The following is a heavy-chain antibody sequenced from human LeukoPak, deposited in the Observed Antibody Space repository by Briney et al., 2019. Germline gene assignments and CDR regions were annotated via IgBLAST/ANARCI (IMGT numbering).Heavy chain of an antibody. CDR3: AKDQGLITFGGVIVMRNAFDI. CDR2: ISGSSVRT. V-gene: IGHV3-23*01. CDR1: GFTFTSYA. D-gene: IGHD3-16*02. J-gene: IGHJ3*02. Sequence: PGGSLRLSCAASGFTFTSYAMSSVREAPGHGLKWVSAISGSSVRTYYADSVKGRFTISRDNSKNTLYLQMNSLRAEDTAVYYCAKDQGLITFGGVIVMRNAFDIWGQGTMVTVSS.